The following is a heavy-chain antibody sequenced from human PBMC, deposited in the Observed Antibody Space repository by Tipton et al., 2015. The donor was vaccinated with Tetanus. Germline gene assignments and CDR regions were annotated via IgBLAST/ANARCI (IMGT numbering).Heavy chain of an antibody. CDR1: DGPVSSGGFY. V-gene: IGHV4-31*03. CDR3: ARDSYYSSRWSFADY. D-gene: IGHD3-22*01. J-gene: IGHJ4*02. Sequence: TLSLTCSVSDGPVSSGGFYWGWVRQVTGKGLEWIGNIYFTGATYYNPSLESRLTISIDTSKNQFSLELTSVTAADTAVYYCARDSYYSSRWSFADYWGQGTLVTASS. CDR2: IYFTGAT.